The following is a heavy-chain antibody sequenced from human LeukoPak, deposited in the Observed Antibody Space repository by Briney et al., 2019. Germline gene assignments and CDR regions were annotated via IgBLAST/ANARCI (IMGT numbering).Heavy chain of an antibody. D-gene: IGHD1-14*01. CDR2: ISSSGSTI. CDR1: GFTFSSYE. CDR3: ARLPGTRSDYYYGMDV. V-gene: IGHV3-48*03. J-gene: IGHJ6*02. Sequence: GGSLRLSCAASGFTFSSYEMNWVRQAPGKGREWVSYISSSGSTIYYADSVKGRFTISRDNAKNSLYLQMNSLRAEDTAVYYCARLPGTRSDYYYGMDVWGQGTTVTVSS.